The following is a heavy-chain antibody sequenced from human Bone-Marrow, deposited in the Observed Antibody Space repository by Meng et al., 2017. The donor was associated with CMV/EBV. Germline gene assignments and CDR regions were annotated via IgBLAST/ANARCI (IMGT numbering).Heavy chain of an antibody. D-gene: IGHD3-22*01. Sequence: GESLKISCTASGFTFGDYAMSWVRQAPGKGLEWVGFIRSKAYGGTTEYAASVKGRFTISRDDSKSIAYLQMNSLKTEDTAVYYCAKDTVKWLNYFDYWGQGTLVTVSS. CDR2: IRSKAYGGTT. V-gene: IGHV3-49*04. CDR3: AKDTVKWLNYFDY. J-gene: IGHJ4*02. CDR1: GFTFGDYA.